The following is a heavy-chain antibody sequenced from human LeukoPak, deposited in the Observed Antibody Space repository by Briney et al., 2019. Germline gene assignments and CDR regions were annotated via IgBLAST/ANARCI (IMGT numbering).Heavy chain of an antibody. D-gene: IGHD2-15*01. CDR3: ARGLGYCSGGSCYPHFFGY. V-gene: IGHV4-34*01. CDR2: INHSGST. J-gene: IGHJ4*02. Sequence: PSETLSLTCAVYGGSFSGYYWSWTRQPPGKGLEWIGEINHSGSTNYNPSLKSRVTISVDTSKNQFSLKLSSVTAADTAVYYCARGLGYCSGGSCYPHFFGYWGQGTLVTVSS. CDR1: GGSFSGYY.